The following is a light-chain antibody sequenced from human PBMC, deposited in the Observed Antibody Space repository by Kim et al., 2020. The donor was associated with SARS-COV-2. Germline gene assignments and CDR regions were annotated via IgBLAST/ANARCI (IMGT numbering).Light chain of an antibody. CDR1: RSVSGW. J-gene: IGKJ1*01. V-gene: IGKV1-5*03. Sequence: DIQMTQSPSTLSASVGDRVTITCRASRSVSGWLAWYQHKPAEAPRLLIYKASSLQSGVPSRFSGSGSGTEFTLTISSLQPDDFATYFCQQYNTYSVWTFGQGTKVDIK. CDR3: QQYNTYSVWT. CDR2: KAS.